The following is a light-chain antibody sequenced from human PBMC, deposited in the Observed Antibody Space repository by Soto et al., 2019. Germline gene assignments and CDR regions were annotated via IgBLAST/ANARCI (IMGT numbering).Light chain of an antibody. V-gene: IGKV1-6*01. CDR3: LQDYDYLWT. CDR2: DAS. Sequence: IQMTQSPSTLSGSVVDRVTITFRASQTISSWLAWYQQKPGKAPKLLIYDASSLQGGVPSRFSGSGSGTDFTLTISSLQPEDFATYYCLQDYDYLWTFGQGTKVDIK. CDR1: QTISSW. J-gene: IGKJ1*01.